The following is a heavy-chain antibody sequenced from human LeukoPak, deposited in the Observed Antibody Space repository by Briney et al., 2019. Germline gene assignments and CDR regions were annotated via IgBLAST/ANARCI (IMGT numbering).Heavy chain of an antibody. Sequence: PSETLSLTCTVSGYSISSGYYWGWIRQPPGKGLEWIGSIYNSGSTYYNPSLKSRVTISVDTSKNQFSLKLSSVTAADTAVYYCASGTPHYYDSQQTFDYWGQGTLVTVSS. CDR1: GYSISSGYY. J-gene: IGHJ4*02. CDR2: IYNSGST. CDR3: ASGTPHYYDSQQTFDY. V-gene: IGHV4-38-2*02. D-gene: IGHD3-22*01.